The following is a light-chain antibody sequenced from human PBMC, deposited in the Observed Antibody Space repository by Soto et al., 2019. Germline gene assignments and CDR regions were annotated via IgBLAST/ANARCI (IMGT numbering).Light chain of an antibody. J-gene: IGKJ1*01. V-gene: IGKV1-13*02. CDR3: QKYNSYPWT. CDR2: DAS. CDR1: QGISSA. Sequence: AIQLTQSPSSLSASVVDRVTITCRASQGISSALAWYQQKPGKAPKLLIYDASSLESGVPSRFSGSGSGTEFTLTISSLQPDDFATYYCQKYNSYPWTCGQGTKGDIK.